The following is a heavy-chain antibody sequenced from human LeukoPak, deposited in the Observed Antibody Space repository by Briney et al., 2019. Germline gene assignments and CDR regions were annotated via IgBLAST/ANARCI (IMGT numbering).Heavy chain of an antibody. CDR1: GYTFSSYG. V-gene: IGHV1-18*01. Sequence: ASVKVSCKASGYTFSSYGISWVRQAPGQGLEWMGWIATYNSKTKYAEKVQGRVTMTTDTSTTTAYMELRTLRTDDPAVYYCARDMVGLAADGNWFDPWGQGTLVTVSS. D-gene: IGHD6-13*01. J-gene: IGHJ5*02. CDR3: ARDMVGLAADGNWFDP. CDR2: IATYNSKT.